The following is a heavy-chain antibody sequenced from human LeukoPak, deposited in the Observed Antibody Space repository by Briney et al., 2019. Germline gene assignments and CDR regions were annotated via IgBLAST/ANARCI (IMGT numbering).Heavy chain of an antibody. Sequence: ASVKVSCKASGGTFSSYAISWVRQAPGQGLEWMGGIIPIFGTANYAQKFQGRVTITADESTSTAYMELSSLRSEDTAVYYCARERKRWLQFRFPSPTLDYWGQGTLVTVSS. V-gene: IGHV1-69*13. J-gene: IGHJ4*02. D-gene: IGHD5-24*01. CDR3: ARERKRWLQFRFPSPTLDY. CDR2: IIPIFGTA. CDR1: GGTFSSYA.